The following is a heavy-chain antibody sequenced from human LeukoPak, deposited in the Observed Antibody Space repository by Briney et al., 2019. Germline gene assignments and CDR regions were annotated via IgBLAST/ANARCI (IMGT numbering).Heavy chain of an antibody. J-gene: IGHJ4*02. Sequence: GGSLRLSCAASGFTFSRYGMSWVRQAPGKGLEWVAVVAYDGRTQYYADSVKGRFTISRDNSRNTLSLQMDSLRADDTAFYYCAKETHQMVAKSFDSWGLGTLVTVSS. CDR2: VAYDGRTQ. CDR3: AKETHQMVAKSFDS. CDR1: GFTFSRYG. D-gene: IGHD2-15*01. V-gene: IGHV3-30*18.